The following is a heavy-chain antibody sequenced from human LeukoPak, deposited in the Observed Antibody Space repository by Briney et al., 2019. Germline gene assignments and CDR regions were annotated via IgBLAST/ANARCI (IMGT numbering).Heavy chain of an antibody. D-gene: IGHD1-7*01. J-gene: IGHJ6*02. CDR1: GFTFSSYE. CDR2: ISTSGSVI. CDR3: ARELLPPRNWNYDV. Sequence: GGSLRLSCAASGFTFSSYEMNWVRQAPGKGLEWVSYISTSGSVIHYADSVKGRFTISRDNAKNSLYLQMNSLRADDTAVYYCARELLPPRNWNYDVWGQGTTVTVSS. V-gene: IGHV3-48*03.